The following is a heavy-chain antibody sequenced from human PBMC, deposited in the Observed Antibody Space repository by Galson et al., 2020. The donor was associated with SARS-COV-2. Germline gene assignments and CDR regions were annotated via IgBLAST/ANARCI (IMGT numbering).Heavy chain of an antibody. CDR1: GGSITSGGYY. CDR3: SRTVTATLDYFDY. Sequence: SETLSLTCTVSGGSITSGGYYWTWIRQHPGKGLEWIGYIYYSGSTYYNPSLMSRITISVDTSKNQFSRKLSSVTAADTAVYYCSRTVTATLDYFDYWGQGTLVTVSS. J-gene: IGHJ4*02. V-gene: IGHV4-31*03. D-gene: IGHD2-15*01. CDR2: IYYSGST.